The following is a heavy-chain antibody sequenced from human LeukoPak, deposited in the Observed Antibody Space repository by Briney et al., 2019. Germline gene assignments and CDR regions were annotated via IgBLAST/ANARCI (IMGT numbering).Heavy chain of an antibody. CDR1: GFTFSSYA. Sequence: GGSLRLSCAASGFTFSSYAMSWVRQAPGKGLEWVSAISGSGGSTYYADSVKGRFTISRDNSKNTLYLQMNSLRAEDTAVYYCAKEEEEYLLPLYYFDYWGQGTLVTVSS. D-gene: IGHD2-2*01. J-gene: IGHJ4*02. CDR2: ISGSGGST. CDR3: AKEEEEYLLPLYYFDY. V-gene: IGHV3-23*01.